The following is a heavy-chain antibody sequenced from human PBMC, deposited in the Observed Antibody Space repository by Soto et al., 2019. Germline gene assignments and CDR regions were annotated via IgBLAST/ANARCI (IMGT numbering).Heavy chain of an antibody. Sequence: SETLSLTCTVSGGSISSGGYYWSWIRQHPGKGLEWIGYIYYSGSTYYNPSLKSRVTISVDTSKNQFSLKLSSVTAADTAVYYCAKLYYNDSSGPSAGAFDIWGQGTMVTVSS. CDR2: IYYSGST. D-gene: IGHD3-22*01. CDR3: AKLYYNDSSGPSAGAFDI. CDR1: GGSISSGGYY. V-gene: IGHV4-31*03. J-gene: IGHJ3*02.